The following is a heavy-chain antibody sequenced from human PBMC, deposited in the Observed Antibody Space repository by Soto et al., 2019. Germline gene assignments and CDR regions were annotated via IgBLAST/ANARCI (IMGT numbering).Heavy chain of an antibody. Sequence: GESLKISCRSSGYTFTSYWIGWVRQMPGKGLEWMGIIYPRDSDTRYSPSFQGPVTISADNSIATAYLQWNSLKASDTAMYYCARHKMSAPPNAPFDIWGPGTMVPVSS. J-gene: IGHJ3*02. CDR1: GYTFTSYW. V-gene: IGHV5-51*01. D-gene: IGHD2-8*01. CDR2: IYPRDSDT. CDR3: ARHKMSAPPNAPFDI.